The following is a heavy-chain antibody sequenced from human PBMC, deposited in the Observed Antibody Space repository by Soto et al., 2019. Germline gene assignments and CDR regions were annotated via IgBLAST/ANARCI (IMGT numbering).Heavy chain of an antibody. J-gene: IGHJ6*04. CDR1: GFTFSTHS. V-gene: IGHV3-48*01. Sequence: EVQLVESGGGLVQPGGSLKLSCAASGFTFSTHSMNWVRQAPGRGLEWVSYIHSSSSWEVYADSVRGRFTVSRDNAKNSLSLQMSSLRAADPAVYYCVFDFWLVPTVWGKGTTVTVSS. CDR2: IHSSSSWE. CDR3: VFDFWLVPTV. D-gene: IGHD3-3*01.